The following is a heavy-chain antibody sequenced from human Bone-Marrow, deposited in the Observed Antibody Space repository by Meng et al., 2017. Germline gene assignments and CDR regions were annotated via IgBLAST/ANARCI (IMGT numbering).Heavy chain of an antibody. CDR3: ARFFPHYDSSADFDY. J-gene: IGHJ4*02. CDR2: ISAYNGNT. Sequence: ASVKVSCKASGYTFTSYGISWVRQAPGQGLEWMGWISAYNGNTNYAQKLQGRVTMTTDTSTSTAYMELRSLRSDDTAVYYCARFFPHYDSSADFDYWGQGTLVTVSS. D-gene: IGHD3-22*01. CDR1: GYTFTSYG. V-gene: IGHV1-18*01.